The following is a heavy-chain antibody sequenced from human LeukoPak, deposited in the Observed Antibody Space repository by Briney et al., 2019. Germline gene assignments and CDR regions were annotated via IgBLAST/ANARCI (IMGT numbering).Heavy chain of an antibody. CDR1: GFKFSSYA. CDR3: AKVPSSGYFPVFDY. V-gene: IGHV3-23*01. CDR2: ISGSGGST. J-gene: IGHJ4*02. D-gene: IGHD3-22*01. Sequence: GGSLRLSCAASGFKFSSYAMSWVRQAPGKGLEWVSAISGSGGSTYYADSVKGRFTISIDNSKNTLYLQINSLRAEDTAVYYCAKVPSSGYFPVFDYWGQGTLVTVSS.